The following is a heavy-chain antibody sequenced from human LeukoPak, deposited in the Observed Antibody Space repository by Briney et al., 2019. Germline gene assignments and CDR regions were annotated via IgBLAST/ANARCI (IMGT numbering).Heavy chain of an antibody. CDR2: IDPSGGST. Sequence: ASVKVSCKASGYTFTSYYLHWVRQAPGQGLEWMGIIDPSGGSTSYAQKFRGRVTMTRDTSTSTVYMELSSLRSEDTAVYYCARRYDGYSIFDYWGQGTLVTVSS. J-gene: IGHJ4*02. V-gene: IGHV1-46*01. CDR3: ARRYDGYSIFDY. D-gene: IGHD2-21*01. CDR1: GYTFTSYY.